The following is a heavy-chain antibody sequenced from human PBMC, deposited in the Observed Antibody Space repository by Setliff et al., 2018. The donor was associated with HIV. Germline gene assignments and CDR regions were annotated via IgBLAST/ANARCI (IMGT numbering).Heavy chain of an antibody. V-gene: IGHV4-61*09. CDR2: IYTSGNT. J-gene: IGHJ5*02. CDR1: GGSISSGSYY. CDR3: ARRTFGSGRIDP. D-gene: IGHD3-16*01. Sequence: PSETLSLTCTVSGGSISSGSYYWSWIRQPAGKGLEWIGHIYTSGNTNHNPSLKSRLTISIDTSKNQFSLKLNSVTATDTAVYYCARRTFGSGRIDPWGQGTLVTVSS.